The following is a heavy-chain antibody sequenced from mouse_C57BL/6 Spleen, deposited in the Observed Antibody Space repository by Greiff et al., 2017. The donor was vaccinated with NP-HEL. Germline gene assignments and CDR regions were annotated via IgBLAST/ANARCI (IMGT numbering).Heavy chain of an antibody. Sequence: EVQLVESEGGLVQPGSSMKLSCTASGFTFSDYYMAWVRQVPEKGLEWVANINYDGSSTYYLDSLKSRFIISRDNAKNILYLQMSSLKSEDTATYYCAREGYYYGSSYWFAYWGQGTLVTVSA. CDR1: GFTFSDYY. CDR3: AREGYYYGSSYWFAY. D-gene: IGHD1-1*01. V-gene: IGHV5-16*01. CDR2: INYDGSST. J-gene: IGHJ3*01.